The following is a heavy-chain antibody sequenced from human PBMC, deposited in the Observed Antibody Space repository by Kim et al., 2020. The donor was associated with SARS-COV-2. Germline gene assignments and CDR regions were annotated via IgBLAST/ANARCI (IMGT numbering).Heavy chain of an antibody. CDR1: GFTFRSYA. CDR2: ISYDGSNK. CDR3: ARDEGTWTLTTPGY. D-gene: IGHD4-17*01. V-gene: IGHV3-30-3*01. Sequence: GGSLRLSCAASGFTFRSYAVHWVRQAPGKGLEWVTVISYDGSNKYYADSVKGRFTISRDNSKNTLYLQMNSLRADDTAVYYCARDEGTWTLTTPGYWGQGTLVIVSS. J-gene: IGHJ4*02.